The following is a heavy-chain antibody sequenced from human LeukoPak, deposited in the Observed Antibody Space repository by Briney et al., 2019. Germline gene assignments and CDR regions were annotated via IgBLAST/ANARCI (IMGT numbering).Heavy chain of an antibody. D-gene: IGHD6-13*01. CDR2: IYYSGST. Sequence: PSETLSLTRTVSGGSISSYYWSWIRQPPGKGLEWIGYIYYSGSTNYNPSLKSRVTISVDTSKNQFSLKLSSVTAADTAVYYCARDRYSSSWYVPFDPWGQGTLVAVSS. V-gene: IGHV4-59*01. J-gene: IGHJ5*02. CDR3: ARDRYSSSWYVPFDP. CDR1: GGSISSYY.